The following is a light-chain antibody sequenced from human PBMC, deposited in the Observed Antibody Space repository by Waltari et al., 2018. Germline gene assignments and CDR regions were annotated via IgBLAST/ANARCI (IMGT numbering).Light chain of an antibody. CDR1: RSNIGTNY. Sequence: QSVLTQPPSVSAAPGPRVTIPCSGGRSNIGTNYVSWYRQFPGPAPKLLIYEDSERPSGIPGRFSGSKSGTSATLDITGLQAGDEADYYCGTWDSSLSGAVFGGGTHLTVL. CDR3: GTWDSSLSGAV. CDR2: EDS. J-gene: IGLJ7*01. V-gene: IGLV1-51*02.